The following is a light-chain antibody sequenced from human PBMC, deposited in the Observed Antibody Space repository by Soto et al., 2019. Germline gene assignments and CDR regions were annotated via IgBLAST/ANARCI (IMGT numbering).Light chain of an antibody. CDR1: QGIRRD. CDR2: AAS. Sequence: DIQMTQSPSTLSASVGDRVTITCRASQGIRRDLGWYQQKPGKAPKRLIYAASSLQSGVPSRFSGSGSGTEFTLTISSLQPEDFATYYCLQHNNYPRTFGQGTKV. J-gene: IGKJ1*01. V-gene: IGKV1-17*01. CDR3: LQHNNYPRT.